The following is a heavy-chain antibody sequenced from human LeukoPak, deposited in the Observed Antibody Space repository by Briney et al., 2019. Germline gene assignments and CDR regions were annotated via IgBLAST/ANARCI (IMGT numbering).Heavy chain of an antibody. CDR2: IYHSGST. CDR3: ARNIVVVPAAMDYYYMDV. J-gene: IGHJ6*03. Sequence: PSETLSLTCAVSGYSISSGYYWGWIRQPPGKGLEWIGSIYHSGSTYYNPSLKSRVTISVDTSKKQFSLKLSSVTAADTAVYYCARNIVVVPAAMDYYYMDVWGKGTTVTVSS. CDR1: GYSISSGYY. D-gene: IGHD2-2*01. V-gene: IGHV4-38-2*01.